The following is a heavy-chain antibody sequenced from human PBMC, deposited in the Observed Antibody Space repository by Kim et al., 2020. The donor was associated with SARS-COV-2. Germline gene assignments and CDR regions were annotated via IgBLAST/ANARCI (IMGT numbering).Heavy chain of an antibody. CDR3: ARDSVTVSGNRYYFFGIDV. V-gene: IGHV4-59*02. CDR1: GGSVSSNY. CDR2: ISYSGST. Sequence: SETLSLTCTVSGGSVSSNYWTWIRQPPGKGLEWIGYISYSGSTNYNRSLKSRVTISIEKSKNQFSLKLDSVTPADTAVYYCARDSVTVSGNRYYFFGIDVWGQGTTVTVSS. J-gene: IGHJ6*02. D-gene: IGHD6-19*01.